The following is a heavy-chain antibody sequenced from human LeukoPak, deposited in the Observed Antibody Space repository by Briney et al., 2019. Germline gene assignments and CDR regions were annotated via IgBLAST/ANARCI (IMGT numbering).Heavy chain of an antibody. CDR1: GFTFNSYA. CDR2: ISSSSSTI. CDR3: AQDLAWGAFDH. D-gene: IGHD7-27*01. Sequence: GGSLRLSCAASGFTFNSYAMNWVRQAPGKGLEWVSYISSSSSTIYNADSVKGRFTISRDDSKNTLSLQMNSLRVEDTAVYYCAQDLAWGAFDHWGQGTLVTVSS. V-gene: IGHV3-23*01. J-gene: IGHJ4*02.